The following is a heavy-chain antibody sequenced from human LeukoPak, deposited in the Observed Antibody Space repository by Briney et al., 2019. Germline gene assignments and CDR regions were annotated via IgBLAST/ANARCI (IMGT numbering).Heavy chain of an antibody. CDR2: ISSGGSTI. J-gene: IGHJ4*02. Sequence: GGSLRLACAASGFTFSEYYMSWIRQAPGKGLEWVSYISSGGSTIYYADSVKGRFTISRDNAKNSLFLQMNSLRADDTAVYYCAKDLGVYCSTPSCPADYWGQGTLVTVSS. CDR1: GFTFSEYY. CDR3: AKDLGVYCSTPSCPADY. V-gene: IGHV3-11*01. D-gene: IGHD2-2*01.